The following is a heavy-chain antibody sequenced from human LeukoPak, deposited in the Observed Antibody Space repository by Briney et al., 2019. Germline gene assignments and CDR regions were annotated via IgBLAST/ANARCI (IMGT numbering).Heavy chain of an antibody. CDR2: IYHTGRT. CDR1: GFTFSSYA. J-gene: IGHJ6*03. V-gene: IGHV4-30-2*05. Sequence: LRLSCAASGFTFSSYAMSWVRQAPGKGLEWIAYIYHTGRTYYNPSLKSRIAISVDTSKNQFSLKMTFVTATDTAVYYCARGSGYFYYMDVWGKGTTVIVSS. D-gene: IGHD1-26*01. CDR3: ARGSGYFYYMDV.